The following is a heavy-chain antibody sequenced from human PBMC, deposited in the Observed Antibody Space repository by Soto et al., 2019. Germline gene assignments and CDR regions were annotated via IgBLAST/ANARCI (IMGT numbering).Heavy chain of an antibody. CDR2: INHSGST. CDR1: GGSFSGYY. V-gene: IGHV4-34*01. J-gene: IGHJ1*01. CDR3: ASDPVTRHDCFQL. D-gene: IGHD2-21*02. Sequence: QVQLQQWGAGLLKPSETLSLTCAVYGGSFSGYYWCWIRQLPGKGLEWIGEINHSGSTNYSPSLKIRGAISVDTSNNQLSLKLSSVTAADTAVYYCASDPVTRHDCFQLWGQGTLVIVST.